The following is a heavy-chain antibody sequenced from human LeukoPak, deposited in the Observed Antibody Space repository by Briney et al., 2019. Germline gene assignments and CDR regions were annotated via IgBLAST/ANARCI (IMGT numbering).Heavy chain of an antibody. CDR3: AKPPFGSGWYFDAFDI. J-gene: IGHJ3*02. CDR1: GFTFSSYA. Sequence: PGGSLRLSCAASGFTFSSYAMSWVRQAPGKGLEWVSAISGSGGSTYYADSVKGRFTISRDNSKNALYLQMNSLRAEDTAVYYCAKPPFGSGWYFDAFDIWGQGTMVTVSS. V-gene: IGHV3-23*01. D-gene: IGHD6-19*01. CDR2: ISGSGGST.